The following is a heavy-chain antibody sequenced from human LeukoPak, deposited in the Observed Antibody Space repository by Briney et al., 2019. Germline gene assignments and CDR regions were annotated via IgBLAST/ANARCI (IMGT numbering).Heavy chain of an antibody. D-gene: IGHD3-10*01. Sequence: GGSLRLSCAASGFTFSSYSMNWVRQAPGKGLEWVSSISSSGSTIYYADSVKGRFTISRDNAKNSLYLQMNSLRAEDTAVYYCARATSYYTSFDYWGQGTLVTVSS. CDR3: ARATSYYTSFDY. CDR2: ISSSGSTI. V-gene: IGHV3-48*04. J-gene: IGHJ4*02. CDR1: GFTFSSYS.